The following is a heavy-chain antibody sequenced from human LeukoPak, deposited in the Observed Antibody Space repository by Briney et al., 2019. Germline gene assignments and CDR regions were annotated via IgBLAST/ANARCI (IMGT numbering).Heavy chain of an antibody. J-gene: IGHJ4*02. CDR3: TTQDIVVVPAAEFDY. Sequence: PGRSLRLSCTASGFTFGDYAMSWVRQAPGKGLEWVSTISVSSSYKYYADSVKGRFTISRDNAKNSLYLQMNSLRAEDTAVYYCTTQDIVVVPAAEFDYWGQGTLVTVSS. V-gene: IGHV3-21*03. CDR1: GFTFGDYA. D-gene: IGHD2-2*01. CDR2: ISVSSSYK.